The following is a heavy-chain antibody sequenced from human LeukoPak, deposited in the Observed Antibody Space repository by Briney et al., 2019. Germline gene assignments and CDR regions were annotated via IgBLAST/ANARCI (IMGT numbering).Heavy chain of an antibody. CDR1: GASISSSH. J-gene: IGHJ4*02. D-gene: IGHD6-13*01. V-gene: IGHV4-34*01. Sequence: PSETLSLTCTVSGASISSSHWSWIRQPPGKGLEWIGEINHSGSTNYNPSLKSRVTISVDTSKNQFSLKLSSVTAADTAVYYCARAAAAPGQQVFDYWGQGTLVTVSS. CDR2: INHSGST. CDR3: ARAAAAPGQQVFDY.